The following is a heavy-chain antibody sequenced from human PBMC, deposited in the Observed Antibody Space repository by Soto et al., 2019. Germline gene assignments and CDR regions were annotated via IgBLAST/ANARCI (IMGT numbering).Heavy chain of an antibody. CDR2: ISSSSSTI. J-gene: IGHJ4*02. CDR1: GFTFSSYS. Sequence: PGGSLRLSCAASGFTFSSYSMNSVRQAPGKGLEWVSYISSSSSTIYYADSVKGRFTISRDNAKNSLYLQMNSLRAEDTAVYYCASGYDYSDYWGQGTLVTVSS. D-gene: IGHD5-12*01. V-gene: IGHV3-48*01. CDR3: ASGYDYSDY.